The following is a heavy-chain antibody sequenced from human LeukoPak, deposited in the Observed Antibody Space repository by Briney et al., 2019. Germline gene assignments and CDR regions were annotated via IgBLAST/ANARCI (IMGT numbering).Heavy chain of an antibody. J-gene: IGHJ5*02. CDR1: GFTFDDYA. V-gene: IGHV3-43*02. D-gene: IGHD6-19*01. CDR2: ISGDGGST. Sequence: GGSLRLSCAASGFTFDDYAMHWVRQAPGKGLEWVSLISGDGGSTYYADSVKGRFTISRDNSKNSLYLQMNSLRTEDTALYYCANDRRVAGTFQNWFDPWGQGTLVTVSS. CDR3: ANDRRVAGTFQNWFDP.